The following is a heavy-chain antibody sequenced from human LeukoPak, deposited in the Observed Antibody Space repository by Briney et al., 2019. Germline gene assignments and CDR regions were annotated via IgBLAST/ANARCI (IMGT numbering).Heavy chain of an antibody. D-gene: IGHD6-19*01. V-gene: IGHV1-2*02. Sequence: GASVKVSCKASGYTFTGYYMHWVRQAPGQGLEWMGWINPNSGGTNYAQKFQGRVTMTRDTSISTAYMELSRLRSDDTAVYYCARASSGWYEGGFDYWGQGTLVTVSS. J-gene: IGHJ4*02. CDR2: INPNSGGT. CDR1: GYTFTGYY. CDR3: ARASSGWYEGGFDY.